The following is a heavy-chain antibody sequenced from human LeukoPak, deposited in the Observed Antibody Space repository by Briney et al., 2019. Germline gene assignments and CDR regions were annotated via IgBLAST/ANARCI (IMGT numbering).Heavy chain of an antibody. CDR1: GYTFTGYY. J-gene: IGHJ5*02. CDR2: INPNSGGT. D-gene: IGHD3-3*01. V-gene: IGHV1-2*02. CDR3: ARQSSGYGWFDP. Sequence: GASVTVSCTASGYTFTGYYMHWVRQAPGQGLEWMGWINPNSGGTNYAQKFQGRVTMTRDTSISTAYMELSRLRSDDTAVYYCARQSSGYGWFDPWGQGTLVTVSS.